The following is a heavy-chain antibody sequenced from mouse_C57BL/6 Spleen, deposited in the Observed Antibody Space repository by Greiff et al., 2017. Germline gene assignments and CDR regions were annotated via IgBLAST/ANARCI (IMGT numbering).Heavy chain of an antibody. CDR2: IRNKANGYTT. D-gene: IGHD4-1*01. CDR3: ARYRTGTGVDY. V-gene: IGHV7-3*01. J-gene: IGHJ2*01. CDR1: GFTFTDYY. Sequence: EVKLMESGGGLVQPGGSLSLSCAASGFTFTDYYMSWVCQPPGKALEWLGFIRNKANGYTTEYSASVKGRFTISRDNSQSILYLQMNALRAEDSATYYCARYRTGTGVDYWGQGTTLTVSS.